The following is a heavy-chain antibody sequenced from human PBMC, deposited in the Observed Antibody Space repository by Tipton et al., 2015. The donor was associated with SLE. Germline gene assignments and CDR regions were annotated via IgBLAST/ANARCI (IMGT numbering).Heavy chain of an antibody. J-gene: IGHJ4*02. CDR1: GGSISSYY. Sequence: TLSLTCTVSGGSISSYYWSWIRQPLGKGLEWIGYIYYSGSTNYNPSLKSRVTISVDTSKNQFSLKLSSVTAADTAVYYCARPNSSGWYLFDYWGQGTLVTVSS. D-gene: IGHD6-19*01. CDR2: IYYSGST. CDR3: ARPNSSGWYLFDY. V-gene: IGHV4-59*12.